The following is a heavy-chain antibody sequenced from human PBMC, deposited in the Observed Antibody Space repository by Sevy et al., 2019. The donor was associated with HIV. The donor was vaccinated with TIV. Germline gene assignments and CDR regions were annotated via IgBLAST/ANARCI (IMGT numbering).Heavy chain of an antibody. CDR1: GDSINTYY. J-gene: IGHJ4*02. D-gene: IGHD2-2*02. CDR3: ARLRWDLVVVPGATPGCYFDS. CDR2: VSHSGNT. Sequence: SETLSLTCTVSGDSINTYYWSWIRQPPGKGLEWIGYVSHSGNTNYNPSLKSRVSMSVDTSTNQFPLKVKFVTAADTAVDYCARLRWDLVVVPGATPGCYFDSWGQGTLVTVFS. V-gene: IGHV4-59*08.